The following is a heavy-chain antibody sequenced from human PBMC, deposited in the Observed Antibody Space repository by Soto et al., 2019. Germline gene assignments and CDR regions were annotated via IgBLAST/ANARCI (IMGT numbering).Heavy chain of an antibody. CDR3: ARFEVYYYGGARPSFDY. CDR2: ISYDGSNK. J-gene: IGHJ4*02. D-gene: IGHD4-17*01. Sequence: QVQLVESGGGVVQPGRSLRLSCAASGFTFSSYAMHWVRQAPGKGLEWVAVISYDGSNKYYADSVKGRFTISRDNSKNTLYLQMNSLRAEDTAVYYCARFEVYYYGGARPSFDYWGQGTLVTVSS. CDR1: GFTFSSYA. V-gene: IGHV3-30-3*01.